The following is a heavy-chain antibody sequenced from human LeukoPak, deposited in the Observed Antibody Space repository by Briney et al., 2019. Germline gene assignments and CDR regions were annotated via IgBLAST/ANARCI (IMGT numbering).Heavy chain of an antibody. D-gene: IGHD4-17*01. CDR2: IYTSGST. J-gene: IGHJ6*03. V-gene: IGHV4-61*02. Sequence: SETLSLTCTVSGGSISSGSYYWSWIRQPAGKELEWIGRIYTSGSTNYNPSLKSRVTISVDTSRNQFSLKLSSVTAADTAVYYCARDVRLDYGGLHYYYYMDVWGKGTTVTVSS. CDR3: ARDVRLDYGGLHYYYYMDV. CDR1: GGSISSGSYY.